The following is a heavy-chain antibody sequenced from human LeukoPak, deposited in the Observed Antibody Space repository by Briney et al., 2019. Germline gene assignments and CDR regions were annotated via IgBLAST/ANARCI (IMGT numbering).Heavy chain of an antibody. V-gene: IGHV4-59*01. Sequence: SETLSLTCTVSGGSISSYYWSWIRQPPGKGREWIGCIYFTGTTNYNPSLNGRVTISVDTSKNQFSLKVNSVTAADTAMYYCARGGSWSDSWGQGTLVTVSS. J-gene: IGHJ5*01. CDR3: ARGGSWSDS. CDR2: IYFTGTT. CDR1: GGSISSYY. D-gene: IGHD1-26*01.